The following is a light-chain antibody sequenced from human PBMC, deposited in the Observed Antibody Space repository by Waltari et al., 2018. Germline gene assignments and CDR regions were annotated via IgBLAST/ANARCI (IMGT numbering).Light chain of an antibody. CDR2: AAS. V-gene: IGKV1-8*01. J-gene: IGKJ3*01. CDR1: QGISGY. CDR3: QQYYTYPFT. Sequence: AIRMTQSPSSFSASTGDRVTITCRASQGISGYLAWYQRKPGKAPKLLISAASSLQSGVPSRFSGSGSGTDFTLTISCLQSEDFATYFCQQYYTYPFTFGPGTKVDIK.